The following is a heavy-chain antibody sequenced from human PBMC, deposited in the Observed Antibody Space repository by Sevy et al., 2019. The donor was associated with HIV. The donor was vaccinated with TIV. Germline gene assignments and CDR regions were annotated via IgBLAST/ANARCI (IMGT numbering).Heavy chain of an antibody. CDR3: TTTRDYGDYAGGMDV. CDR2: IKRITDGGTT. Sequence: GGSLRLSCPASGFTLGNAGMSWARQAPGKGLEGVGRIKRITDGGTTDYAAPVKGRFTISRDDSKTTLYLQMNSLKTEDTAVYYCTTTRDYGDYAGGMDVWGQGTTVTVSS. V-gene: IGHV3-15*01. CDR1: GFTLGNAG. D-gene: IGHD4-17*01. J-gene: IGHJ6*02.